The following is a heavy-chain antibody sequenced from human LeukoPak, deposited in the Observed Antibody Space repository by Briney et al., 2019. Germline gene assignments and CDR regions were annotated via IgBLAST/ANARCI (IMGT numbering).Heavy chain of an antibody. CDR3: AKSLELGAMAYYFDY. CDR1: GFTLSSYG. D-gene: IGHD5-18*01. CDR2: ISYDGSNK. Sequence: GGSLRLSCAASGFTLSSYGMHWVRQAPGKGLEWVALISYDGSNKYYADSVKGRFAISRNNSKNTLYLQMNSLRAEDTAVYYCAKSLELGAMAYYFDYWGQGTLLTVSS. V-gene: IGHV3-30*18. J-gene: IGHJ4*02.